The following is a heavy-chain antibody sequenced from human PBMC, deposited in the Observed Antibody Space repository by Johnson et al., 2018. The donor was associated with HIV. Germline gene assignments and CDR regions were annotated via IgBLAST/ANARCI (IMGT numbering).Heavy chain of an antibody. J-gene: IGHJ3*02. V-gene: IGHV3-23*04. CDR3: AKEETQRRYALTAFDI. D-gene: IGHD6-25*01. Sequence: VQLVESGGGLVQPGGSLRLSCAASGFTFSSYAMSWVRQSPGKGLEWVSAISGSGGSTYYADSVKGRFTISRDNSKNTLYLQMNSLGAEDTAIYYCAKEETQRRYALTAFDIWGQGTMVSVSS. CDR1: GFTFSSYA. CDR2: ISGSGGST.